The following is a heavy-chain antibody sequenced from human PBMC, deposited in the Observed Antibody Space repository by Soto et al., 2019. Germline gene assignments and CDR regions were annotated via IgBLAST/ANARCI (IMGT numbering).Heavy chain of an antibody. CDR2: INHSGST. D-gene: IGHD4-17*01. CDR3: AREKSSDYGENMNGHDY. J-gene: IGHJ4*02. V-gene: IGHV4-34*01. CDR1: GGSFSGYY. Sequence: SETLSLTCAVYGGSFSGYYWSWIRQPPGKGLEWIGEINHSGSTNYNPSLKSRVTISVDTSKNQFSLKLSSVTAADTAVYYCAREKSSDYGENMNGHDYWGQGTLVTVSS.